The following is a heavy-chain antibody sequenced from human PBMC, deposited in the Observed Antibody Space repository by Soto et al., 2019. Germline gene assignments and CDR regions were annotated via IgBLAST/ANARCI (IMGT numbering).Heavy chain of an antibody. CDR3: ARWGTTGALDV. CDR1: GFTFRSYV. J-gene: IGHJ4*02. CDR2: TSYDGSNN. V-gene: IGHV3-33*05. Sequence: QVQLVESGGGVVQPGTSLRLSCVGSGFTFRSYVIHWVRQAPGKGLEWVALTSYDGSNNFYGDYVKGRFTISRDNSRNTVELQMVSLRPEDTALYYCARWGTTGALDVWGQGTLVSVSS. D-gene: IGHD3-16*01.